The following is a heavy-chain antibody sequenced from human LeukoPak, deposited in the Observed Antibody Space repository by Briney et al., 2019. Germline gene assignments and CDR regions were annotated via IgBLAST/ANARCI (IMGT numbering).Heavy chain of an antibody. Sequence: PGGSLRLSCAASGFTFSSYSMDWVRQAPGKGLEWVSSISSSSSYIYYADSVKGRFTISRDNAKNSLYLQMNSLRAEDTAVYYCARVQGGYCSSTSCYRAGDYWGQGTLVTVSS. CDR2: ISSSSSYI. J-gene: IGHJ4*02. V-gene: IGHV3-21*01. D-gene: IGHD2-2*01. CDR1: GFTFSSYS. CDR3: ARVQGGYCSSTSCYRAGDY.